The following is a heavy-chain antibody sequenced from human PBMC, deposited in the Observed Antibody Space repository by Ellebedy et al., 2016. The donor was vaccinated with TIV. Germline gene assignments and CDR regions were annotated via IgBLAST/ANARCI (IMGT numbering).Heavy chain of an antibody. CDR1: GFTFSSYG. J-gene: IGHJ5*02. CDR2: IRYDGSNK. Sequence: PGGSLRLSCAASGFTFSSYGIHWVRQAPGKGLEWVAFIRYDGSNKYYADSVKGRFTISRDNSKNTLYLQMNSLRAEDTAVYYCAKDKTHYYDSSGYYSNWFDPWGQGTLVTVSS. CDR3: AKDKTHYYDSSGYYSNWFDP. D-gene: IGHD3-22*01. V-gene: IGHV3-30*02.